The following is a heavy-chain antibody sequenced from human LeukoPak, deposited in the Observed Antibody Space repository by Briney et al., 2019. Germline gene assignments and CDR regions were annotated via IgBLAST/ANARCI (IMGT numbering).Heavy chain of an antibody. V-gene: IGHV3-48*03. CDR3: ARDGTTVTTNYFYGMDV. Sequence: SGGSLRLSCAASGFTFSTYQMNWVRQAPGKGLEWVSYISSSGSTISYADSVKGRFTISRDNAKNSLYLQMNSLRAEDTALYYCARDGTTVTTNYFYGMDVWGQGTTVTVSS. CDR2: ISSSGSTI. J-gene: IGHJ6*02. CDR1: GFTFSTYQ. D-gene: IGHD4-17*01.